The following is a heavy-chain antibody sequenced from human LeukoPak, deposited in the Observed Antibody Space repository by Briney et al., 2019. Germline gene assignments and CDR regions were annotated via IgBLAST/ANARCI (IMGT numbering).Heavy chain of an antibody. Sequence: ASVKVSCKASGYTFTSYGISWVRQAPGQGLEWMGWISAYNGNTNYAQKFQGRVTMTEDTSTDTAYMELSSLRSEDTAVYYCATGFTNWNYGLNYWGQGTLVTVSS. CDR1: GYTFTSYG. D-gene: IGHD1-7*01. CDR2: ISAYNGNT. V-gene: IGHV1-18*01. J-gene: IGHJ4*02. CDR3: ATGFTNWNYGLNY.